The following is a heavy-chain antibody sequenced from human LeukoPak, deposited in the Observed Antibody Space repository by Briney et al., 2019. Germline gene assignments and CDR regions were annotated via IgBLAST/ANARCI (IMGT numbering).Heavy chain of an antibody. J-gene: IGHJ4*02. D-gene: IGHD6-13*01. CDR3: AREGGPGYSSTHDY. V-gene: IGHV3-48*04. CDR2: ISSSGSTI. CDR1: GFTLSTYW. Sequence: GGSLRLSCAASGFTLSTYWMSWVRQAPGKGLEWVSYISSSGSTIYYADSVKGRFTISRDNAKNSLYLQMNSLRAEDTAVYYCAREGGPGYSSTHDYWGQGTLVTVSS.